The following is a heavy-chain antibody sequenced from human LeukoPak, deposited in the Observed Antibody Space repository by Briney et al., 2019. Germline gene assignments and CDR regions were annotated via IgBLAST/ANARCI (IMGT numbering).Heavy chain of an antibody. V-gene: IGHV3-48*03. Sequence: PGGSLRLSCAASGFSFSSYEMNWVRQAPGKGLEWISYISSSGTNKYYADSVKGRFTISRDNAKNSLYLQMNTLRAEDTAVYYCARAGFYYGMDVWGQGTTVTVSS. CDR2: ISSSGTNK. CDR1: GFSFSSYE. CDR3: ARAGFYYGMDV. J-gene: IGHJ6*02.